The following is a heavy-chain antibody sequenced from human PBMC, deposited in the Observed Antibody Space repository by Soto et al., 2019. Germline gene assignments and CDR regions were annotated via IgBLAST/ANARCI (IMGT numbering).Heavy chain of an antibody. V-gene: IGHV3-23*01. J-gene: IGHJ3*02. D-gene: IGHD3-22*01. CDR3: LAQVIVVAIPDAFDI. Sequence: EVQLLESGGGLVQPGGSLRLSCAASGFIFSSYAMSWVRQAPGKGLEWVSGISGSGGSTYYADSVKGRFTISRDNSKNTLYLQMNSLRAEDTAVYYCLAQVIVVAIPDAFDIWGQGTMVTVSS. CDR2: ISGSGGST. CDR1: GFIFSSYA.